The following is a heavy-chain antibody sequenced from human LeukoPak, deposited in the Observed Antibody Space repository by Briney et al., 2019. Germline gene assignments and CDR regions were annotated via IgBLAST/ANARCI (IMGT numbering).Heavy chain of an antibody. Sequence: PSETLSLTCTVSGGSISSYYWNWIRQPAGKGLEWIGRIYTSGSTNYNPSLKSRVTISVDTSKNQFSLKLSSVTAADTAVYYCARGHPIAAHFDYWGQGTLVTVSS. CDR1: GGSISSYY. CDR2: IYTSGST. D-gene: IGHD6-6*01. V-gene: IGHV4-4*07. J-gene: IGHJ4*02. CDR3: ARGHPIAAHFDY.